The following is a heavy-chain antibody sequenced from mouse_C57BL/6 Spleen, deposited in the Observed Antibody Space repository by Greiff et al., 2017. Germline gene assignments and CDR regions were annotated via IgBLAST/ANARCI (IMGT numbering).Heavy chain of an antibody. V-gene: IGHV1-81*01. J-gene: IGHJ4*01. Sequence: VMLVESGAELARPGASVKLSCKASGYTFTSYGISWVKQRTGQGLEWIGEIYPRSGNTYYNEKFKGKATLTADKSSSTAYMELRSLTSEDSAVYFCARRVPGGGDAMDYWGQGTSVTVSS. CDR1: GYTFTSYG. CDR2: IYPRSGNT. CDR3: ARRVPGGGDAMDY.